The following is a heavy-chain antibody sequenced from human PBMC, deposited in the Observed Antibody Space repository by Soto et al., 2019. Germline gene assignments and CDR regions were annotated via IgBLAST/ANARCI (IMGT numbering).Heavy chain of an antibody. CDR2: ISGSGAVT. D-gene: IGHD2-2*01. V-gene: IGHV3-23*01. Sequence: EVQLLESGGGLVQPGGSLRLSCAASGLTFSSYAMSWVRQAPGKGLEWVSAISGSGAVTYYADSVKGRFTISRDNSKNTLYLQMSSLGAEDTAVYYCAKGKGCTSTTCRWNAFDIWGQGTMVTVSS. J-gene: IGHJ3*02. CDR3: AKGKGCTSTTCRWNAFDI. CDR1: GLTFSSYA.